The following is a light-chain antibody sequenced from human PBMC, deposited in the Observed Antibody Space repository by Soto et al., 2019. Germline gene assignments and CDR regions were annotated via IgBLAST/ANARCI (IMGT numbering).Light chain of an antibody. V-gene: IGLV2-14*01. J-gene: IGLJ1*01. CDR3: SSYTTSSSYV. CDR2: DVT. Sequence: QSALTQPASVSGSPGQSITISCTGTSSDVGGYIYVSWYQQHPGKAPKLMIYDVTSRPSGVSYRFSGSKSRNTASLTISGLQAEDGADYYCSSYTTSSSYVFGTGTKLTLL. CDR1: SSDVGGYIY.